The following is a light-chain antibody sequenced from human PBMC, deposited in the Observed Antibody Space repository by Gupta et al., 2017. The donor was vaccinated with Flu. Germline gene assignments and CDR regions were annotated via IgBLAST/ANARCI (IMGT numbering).Light chain of an antibody. Sequence: HSLLTPPPSAAGTPVQSVTISCSGTTANIGRRAVYWYQQPPGTAPQLLIFESDQRTSGVPDRFSGAKAGTTASLTXNXLRAEEXADYYCAAWDDGQTGMFGGGTKLTVL. V-gene: IGLV1-47*01. CDR1: TANIGRRA. CDR2: ESD. CDR3: AAWDDGQTGM. J-gene: IGLJ3*02.